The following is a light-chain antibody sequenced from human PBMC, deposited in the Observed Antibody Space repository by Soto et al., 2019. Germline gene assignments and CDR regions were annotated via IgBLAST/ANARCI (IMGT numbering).Light chain of an antibody. CDR1: SSNIGAGYD. J-gene: IGLJ3*02. CDR3: QSYDSSLSGSV. CDR2: GNS. Sequence: QSVLTQPPSLSGAPGQRVTISCTGSSSNIGAGYDVHWYQQLPGTAPKLLIYGNSNRPSGVPDRFSGSKSGTSASLAITGLQAEDEADYYCQSYDSSLSGSVFGGGTKLTFL. V-gene: IGLV1-40*01.